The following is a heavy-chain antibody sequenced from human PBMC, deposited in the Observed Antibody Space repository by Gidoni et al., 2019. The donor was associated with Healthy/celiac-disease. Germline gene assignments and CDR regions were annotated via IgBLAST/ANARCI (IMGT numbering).Heavy chain of an antibody. CDR2: IIPIFGTA. D-gene: IGHD3-10*01. Sequence: QVQLVQSGAEVKKPGSSVTVSCKASGGTFSSYAISWVRQAPGQGLEWMGGIIPIFGTANYAQKFQGRVTITADESTSTAYMELSSLRSKDTAVYYCARTPQYYYGSGSYKLDYWGQGTLVTVSS. V-gene: IGHV1-69*12. J-gene: IGHJ4*02. CDR1: GGTFSSYA. CDR3: ARTPQYYYGSGSYKLDY.